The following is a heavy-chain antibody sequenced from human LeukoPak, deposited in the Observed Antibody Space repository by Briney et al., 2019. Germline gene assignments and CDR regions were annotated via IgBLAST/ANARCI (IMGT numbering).Heavy chain of an antibody. J-gene: IGHJ6*03. CDR2: IYYSGSS. CDR1: GGSISSSSHY. V-gene: IGHV4-39*01. Sequence: SETLSLTCAVSGGSISSSSHYWGWIRQAPGKRLECIGTIYYSGSSYYNPSLKSRVTMSVDTSKNQLSLRLSSVTAADTAVYYCARLPAITTYYYYYMDVWGQGTRVTVSS. CDR3: ARLPAITTYYYYYMDV. D-gene: IGHD5-12*01.